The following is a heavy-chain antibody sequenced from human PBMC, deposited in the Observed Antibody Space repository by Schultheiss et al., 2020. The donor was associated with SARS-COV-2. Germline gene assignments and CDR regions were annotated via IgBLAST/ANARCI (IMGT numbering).Heavy chain of an antibody. CDR1: GGSISSSSYY. V-gene: IGHV4-39*07. CDR3: ARLEWEPRNAFDI. J-gene: IGHJ3*02. D-gene: IGHD1-26*01. CDR2: IYHSGST. Sequence: SETLSLTCTVSGGSISSSSYYWGWIRQPPGKGLEWIGSIYHSGSTYYNPSLKSRVTISVDTSKNQFSLKLSSVTAADMAVYYCARLEWEPRNAFDIWGQGTMVTVSS.